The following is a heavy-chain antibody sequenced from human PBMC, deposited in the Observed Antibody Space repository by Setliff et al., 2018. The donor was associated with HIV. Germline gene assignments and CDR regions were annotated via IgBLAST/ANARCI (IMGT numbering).Heavy chain of an antibody. CDR2: VSYSGST. D-gene: IGHD3-22*01. J-gene: IGHJ4*02. CDR1: GDSISTGTYY. Sequence: SETLSLTCSVSGDSISTGTYYWGWIRQPPGKGLEWIGSVSYSGSTYYNPSLKSRVTISVDTSKNQFSLKLSSVTAADTAVYYCARHMLYDSSGYTHAYFDYWGQGTLVTVSS. V-gene: IGHV4-39*01. CDR3: ARHMLYDSSGYTHAYFDY.